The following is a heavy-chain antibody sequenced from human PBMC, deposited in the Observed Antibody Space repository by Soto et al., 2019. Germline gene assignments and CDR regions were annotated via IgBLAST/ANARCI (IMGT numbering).Heavy chain of an antibody. Sequence: KSSETLSLTCVVSGGSISSGGYSWSWIRQPPGKGLEWIGYVFHSGSTYYSPSLKSRVTISIDGSKNQFSLKLTSVTAADTAVYYCARGSYGAGSDYWGQGILVTVSS. CDR1: GGSISSGGYS. CDR2: VFHSGST. V-gene: IGHV4-30-2*01. J-gene: IGHJ4*02. CDR3: ARGSYGAGSDY. D-gene: IGHD3-10*01.